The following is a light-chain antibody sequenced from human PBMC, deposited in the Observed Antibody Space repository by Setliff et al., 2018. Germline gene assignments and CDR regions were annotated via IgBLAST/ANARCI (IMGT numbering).Light chain of an antibody. V-gene: IGLV2-11*01. J-gene: IGLJ1*01. Sequence: QSALAQPRSVSGSPGQSVTISCTGTSSDVGGYKYVSWYQQHPGKAPKLMIYDVSKQPSGVPDRFSGSKSGNTASLTISGLQAEDEADYYCCSYAGSYTSLYVFGTGTKVTVL. CDR3: CSYAGSYTSLYV. CDR1: SSDVGGYKY. CDR2: DVS.